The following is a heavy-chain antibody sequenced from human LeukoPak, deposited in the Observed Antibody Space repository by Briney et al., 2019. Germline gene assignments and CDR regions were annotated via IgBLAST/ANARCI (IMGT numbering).Heavy chain of an antibody. CDR3: AREIGPIQLHLWGSAFDY. V-gene: IGHV1-46*01. CDR1: GYTFTNYY. J-gene: IGHJ4*02. D-gene: IGHD5-18*01. Sequence: GASVKVSCKASGYTFTNYYMHWVRQAPGQGLEWMGIINPSGGSTSYAQRFQGRVTMTRDTSTSTGYMELSSLRSEDTAVYYCAREIGPIQLHLWGSAFDYWGQGTLVTVSS. CDR2: INPSGGST.